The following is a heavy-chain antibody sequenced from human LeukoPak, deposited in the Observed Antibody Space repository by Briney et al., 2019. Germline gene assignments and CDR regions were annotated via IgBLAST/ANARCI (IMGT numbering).Heavy chain of an antibody. D-gene: IGHD5-18*01. Sequence: SETLSLTCTVSGGSISSYYWSWIRQPPGKGLEWIGYIYSSGSTNYNPSLKSRVTMSVDTSKNQFSLKLSSVTAADTAVYYCARGYSYYFESWGQGTLVTVSS. J-gene: IGHJ4*02. CDR2: IYSSGST. CDR1: GGSISSYY. V-gene: IGHV4-59*01. CDR3: ARGYSYYFES.